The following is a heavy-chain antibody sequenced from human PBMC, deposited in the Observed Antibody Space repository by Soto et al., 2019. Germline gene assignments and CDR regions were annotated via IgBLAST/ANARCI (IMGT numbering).Heavy chain of an antibody. D-gene: IGHD6-13*01. CDR1: GYSFTSYW. CDR3: ARGSSPAGGAHYYYYYMDV. V-gene: IGHV5-51*01. CDR2: IYPGDSDT. J-gene: IGHJ6*03. Sequence: GESLKISCKGSGYSFTSYWIGWVRQMPGKGLEWMGIIYPGDSDTRYSPSFQGQVTISADKSISTAYLQWSSLKASDTAMYYWARGSSPAGGAHYYYYYMDVWGKGTTVTVSS.